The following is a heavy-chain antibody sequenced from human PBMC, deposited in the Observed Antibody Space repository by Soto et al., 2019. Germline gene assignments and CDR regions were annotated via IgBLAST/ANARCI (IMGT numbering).Heavy chain of an antibody. CDR3: ARPRSSGWPSYYYYYGMDV. CDR2: IIPIFGTA. V-gene: IGHV1-69*06. D-gene: IGHD6-19*01. CDR1: GGTFSSYA. Sequence: SVKVSCKASGGTFSSYAFSWVRQAPGKGLEWMGGIIPIFGTANYAQKFQGRVTITADKSTSTAYMELSSLRSEDTAVYYCARPRSSGWPSYYYYYGMDVWGQGTTVTVSS. J-gene: IGHJ6*02.